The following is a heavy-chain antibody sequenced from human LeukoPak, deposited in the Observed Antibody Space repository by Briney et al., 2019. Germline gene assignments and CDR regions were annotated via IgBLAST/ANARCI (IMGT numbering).Heavy chain of an antibody. J-gene: IGHJ4*02. CDR2: IKQDGSEK. Sequence: GGSLRLSCAASGFTVSNAWMNWVRQAPGKGLEWVANIKQDGSEKYYVDSVKGRFTISRDNAKNSLYLQMNSLRAEDTAVYYCARGRAQLWPHWGQETLVTVSS. CDR3: ARGRAQLWPH. V-gene: IGHV3-7*01. D-gene: IGHD5-18*01. CDR1: GFTVSNAW.